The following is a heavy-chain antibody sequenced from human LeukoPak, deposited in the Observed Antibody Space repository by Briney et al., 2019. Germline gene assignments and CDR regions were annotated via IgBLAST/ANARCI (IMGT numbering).Heavy chain of an antibody. V-gene: IGHV1-18*01. CDR1: GYTFTSYG. CDR2: ISAYNGNT. J-gene: IGHJ4*02. CDR3: ARVQPRAKTVTTYPLDDY. D-gene: IGHD4-17*01. Sequence: ASVKVSCKASGYTFTSYGISWVRQAPGQGLEWMGWISAYNGNTNYAQKLQGRVTMTTDTSTSTAYMELRSLRSDDTAVYYCARVQPRAKTVTTYPLDDYWGQGTLVTVSS.